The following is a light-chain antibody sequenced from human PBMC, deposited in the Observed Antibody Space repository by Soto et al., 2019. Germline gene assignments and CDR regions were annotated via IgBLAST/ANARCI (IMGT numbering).Light chain of an antibody. CDR1: QSSVATY. V-gene: IGKV3-11*01. Sequence: VLTQSPGILSLSPGERATLSCRASQSSVATYLTWYQQRPGQAPRLLIYDASKRASGIPARFSGSGSGADFTLTISSLEPEDLAVYYCQSRASWPPRYTFGQGTKLEIK. J-gene: IGKJ2*01. CDR3: QSRASWPPRYT. CDR2: DAS.